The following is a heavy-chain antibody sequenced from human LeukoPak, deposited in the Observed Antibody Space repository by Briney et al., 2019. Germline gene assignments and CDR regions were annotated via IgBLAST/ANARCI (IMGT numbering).Heavy chain of an antibody. D-gene: IGHD2-2*02. CDR3: ARARFGIVVVPAAIGGY. Sequence: ASVKVSCKASGYTFTGYYMHWVRQALGQGLEWMGWINPNSGGTNYAQKFQGRVTMTRDTSISTAYMKLSRLRSDDTAVYYCARARFGIVVVPAAIGGYWGQGTLVTVSS. CDR1: GYTFTGYY. V-gene: IGHV1-2*02. CDR2: INPNSGGT. J-gene: IGHJ4*02.